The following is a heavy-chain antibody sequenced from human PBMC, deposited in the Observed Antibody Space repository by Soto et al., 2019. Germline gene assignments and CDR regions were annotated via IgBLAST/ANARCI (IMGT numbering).Heavy chain of an antibody. CDR1: GYSFTTYW. J-gene: IGHJ6*02. D-gene: IGHD1-1*01. CDR3: AKTTTATYYFYGMDV. V-gene: IGHV5-51*01. CDR2: IYPGDSDT. Sequence: GESLKISFKGSGYSFTTYWIAWVRQMPGRGLEWMGVIYPGDSDTRYSPSFQGQVTISADKSMSTAYLQWSSLKASDTAMYYCAKTTTATYYFYGMDVWGHGTTVTVSS.